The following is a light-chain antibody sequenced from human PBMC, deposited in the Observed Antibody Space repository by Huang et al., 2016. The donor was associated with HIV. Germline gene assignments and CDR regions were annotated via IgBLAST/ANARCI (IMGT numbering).Light chain of an antibody. CDR3: MQGLQTPGVT. V-gene: IGKV2-28*01. CDR2: LGS. Sequence: IVMTQSPLSLPVTPGEPASISCRSSTSLLRINGYTYLDLYLQSPGPFPQLLIYLGSNRASWFPDRFIGSASGTNFTLKVSRVEADDLGTYYCMQGLQTPGVTFGPGTKVDFK. CDR1: TSLLRINGYTY. J-gene: IGKJ3*01.